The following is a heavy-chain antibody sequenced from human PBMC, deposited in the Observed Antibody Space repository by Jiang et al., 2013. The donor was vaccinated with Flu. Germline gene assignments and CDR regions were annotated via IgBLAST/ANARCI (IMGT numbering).Heavy chain of an antibody. CDR1: GDSVSSNTAA. D-gene: IGHD2-2*01. J-gene: IGHJ4*02. V-gene: IGHV6-1*01. CDR2: TYYRSKWYN. CDR3: ARVQYCSSSSCLRGFDY. Sequence: SQTLSLTCAISGDSVSSNTAAWNWIRQSPSRGLEWLGRTYYRSKWYNDYAVSVKSRITINPDTSKNQFSPHLNSVTPEDSAVYYCARVQYCSSSSCLRGFDYWGQGTLVTVSS.